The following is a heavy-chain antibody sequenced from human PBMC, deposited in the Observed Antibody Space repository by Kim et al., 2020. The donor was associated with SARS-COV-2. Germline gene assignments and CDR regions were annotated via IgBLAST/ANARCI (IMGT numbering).Heavy chain of an antibody. CDR2: INFDGSTT. CDR3: GSLSGGYPSDY. CDR1: GFTFTSYW. Sequence: GGSLRLSCAASGFTFTSYWMHWVRQPPGKGLVWVSHINFDGSTTTYADSVKGRFTISRDNAKNTLYLQMNSLRAEDTAVYYCGSLSGGYPSDYWGQGTLVTVSS. V-gene: IGHV3-74*01. D-gene: IGHD6-19*01. J-gene: IGHJ4*02.